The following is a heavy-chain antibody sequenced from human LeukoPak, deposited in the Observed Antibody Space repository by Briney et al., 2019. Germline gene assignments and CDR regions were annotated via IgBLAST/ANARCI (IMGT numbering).Heavy chain of an antibody. CDR1: GFTFSSYA. J-gene: IGHJ4*02. CDR2: ISYDGSNK. Sequence: GGSLRLSCAASGFTFSSYAMHWVRQAPGKGLEWVAVISYDGSNKYYADSVKGRFTISRDNSKNTLYLQMNSLRAEDTAVYYCARGERSFDYWGQGTLVTASS. V-gene: IGHV3-30-3*01. D-gene: IGHD1-26*01. CDR3: ARGERSFDY.